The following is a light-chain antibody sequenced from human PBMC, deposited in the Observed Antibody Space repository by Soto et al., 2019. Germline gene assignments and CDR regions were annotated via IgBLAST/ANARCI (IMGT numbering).Light chain of an antibody. CDR2: ENN. V-gene: IGLV1-40*01. Sequence: QSVLTQPPSVSEAPGQRVTISCTGSSSNIGAGYEAHWYQQVPGTAPKLLIYENNNRPSGVPDRFSGSKFGTSASLAITGAPAEDEAEYYCQSYDSSLSGYVFGTGTKLTVL. CDR3: QSYDSSLSGYV. CDR1: SSNIGAGYE. J-gene: IGLJ1*01.